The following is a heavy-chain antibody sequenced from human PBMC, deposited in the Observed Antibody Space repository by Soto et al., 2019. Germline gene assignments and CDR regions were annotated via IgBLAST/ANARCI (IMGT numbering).Heavy chain of an antibody. V-gene: IGHV1-8*01. J-gene: IGHJ6*03. CDR3: ARRGTNYYYYYYMDV. CDR1: GYTFTSYD. D-gene: IGHD3-16*01. CDR2: MNPNSGNT. Sequence: ASVKVSCKASGYTFTSYDINWVRQATGQGLEWMGWMNPNSGNTGYAQKFQGRVTMTRNTSISTAYMELSSLRSEDTAMYYCARRGTNYYYYYYMDVWGKGTTVTVS.